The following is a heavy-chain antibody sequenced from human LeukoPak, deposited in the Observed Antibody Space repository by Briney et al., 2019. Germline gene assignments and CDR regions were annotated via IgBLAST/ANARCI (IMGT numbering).Heavy chain of an antibody. CDR3: AKEQVLLWFGELTNYFDY. V-gene: IGHV3-23*01. CDR1: GFTFSSYA. Sequence: GESLRLSCAASGFTFSSYAMSWVRQAPGKGLEWVSAISGSGGSTYYADSVKGRFTISRDNSKNTLYLQMNSLRAEDTAVYYCAKEQVLLWFGELTNYFDYWGQGTLVTVSS. J-gene: IGHJ4*02. D-gene: IGHD3-10*01. CDR2: ISGSGGST.